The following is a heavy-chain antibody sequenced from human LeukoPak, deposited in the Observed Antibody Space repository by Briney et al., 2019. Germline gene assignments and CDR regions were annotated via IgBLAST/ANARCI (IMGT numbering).Heavy chain of an antibody. Sequence: GGSLRLSCAASGFTFSSYAMHWVRQAPGKGLEWVAVISYDGNNKYYADSVKGRFTISRDNSKNTLYLQVNSLRAEDTAVYYCARDAYYYDSSGCYEANYFDYWGQGTLVTVSS. J-gene: IGHJ4*02. CDR3: ARDAYYYDSSGCYEANYFDY. V-gene: IGHV3-30-3*01. D-gene: IGHD3-22*01. CDR2: ISYDGNNK. CDR1: GFTFSSYA.